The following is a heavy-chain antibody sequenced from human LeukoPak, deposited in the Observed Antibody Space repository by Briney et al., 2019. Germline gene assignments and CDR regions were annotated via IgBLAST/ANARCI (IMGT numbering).Heavy chain of an antibody. V-gene: IGHV1-2*06. D-gene: IGHD6-13*01. CDR1: GYTFTGYY. CDR3: AKVPPSITAAGNWLGP. Sequence: ASVKVSCKASGYTFTGYYIHWVRQAPGQGLEWMGRINPNTGGTDYAQKFQGRVTMTRDTSITTAYMELSRLTSDDTAIYYCAKVPPSITAAGNWLGPWGQGALVTVSS. CDR2: INPNTGGT. J-gene: IGHJ5*02.